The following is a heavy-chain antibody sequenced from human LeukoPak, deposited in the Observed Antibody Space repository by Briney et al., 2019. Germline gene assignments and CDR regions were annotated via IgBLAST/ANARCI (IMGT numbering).Heavy chain of an antibody. CDR3: AKFQYLYSYGCLDY. J-gene: IGHJ4*02. D-gene: IGHD5-18*01. Sequence: GGSLRLSCAVSGFTFTNYWMTWVRQAPGKGLEWVANIEEDGTDKYYVDSVVGRFTISRDNAQNLLYLHMNSLRAEDTAVYYCAKFQYLYSYGCLDYWGQGTPVTVSS. V-gene: IGHV3-7*03. CDR1: GFTFTNYW. CDR2: IEEDGTDK.